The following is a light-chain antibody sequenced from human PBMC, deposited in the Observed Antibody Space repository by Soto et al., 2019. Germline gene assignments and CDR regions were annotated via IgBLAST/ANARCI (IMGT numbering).Light chain of an antibody. CDR3: QQYGSCPKT. Sequence: EIVLTQSPGTLSLSPGERATLSCRASQRVSGSYLAWYQQKHGQAPSLLIYGASTRATGIPDRFSGSGSGTDFTLTISRLEPEDFAVYYCQQYGSCPKTFGQGTKVEI. V-gene: IGKV3-20*01. CDR1: QRVSGSY. CDR2: GAS. J-gene: IGKJ1*01.